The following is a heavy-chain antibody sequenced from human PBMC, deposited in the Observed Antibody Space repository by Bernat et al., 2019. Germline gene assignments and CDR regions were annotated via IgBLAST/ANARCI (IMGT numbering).Heavy chain of an antibody. CDR2: IIPIFGTA. CDR1: GDTFSSYA. Sequence: QVQLVQSGAEVKKPGSSVKVSCKASGDTFSSYAISWVRQAPGQGLEWMGGIIPIFGTANYAQKFQGRVTITADKSTSTAYMELSSLRSEDTAVYYCARFISTVTTRWFDPWGQGTLVTVSS. CDR3: ARFISTVTTRWFDP. J-gene: IGHJ5*02. D-gene: IGHD4-17*01. V-gene: IGHV1-69*06.